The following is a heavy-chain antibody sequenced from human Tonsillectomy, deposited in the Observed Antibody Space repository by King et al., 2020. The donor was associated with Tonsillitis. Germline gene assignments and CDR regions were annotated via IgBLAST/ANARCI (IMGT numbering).Heavy chain of an antibody. CDR3: AMDAQTWMRGDH. J-gene: IGHJ4*02. D-gene: IGHD1-1*01. CDR2: INYSGGT. Sequence: QLQESGPGQVKPSETLSLTCTVSGASITSYYWSWIRRTPGRGLEWIGYINYSGGTSYNASLKSRVTMSVDTSKKPFSLKMSSVTPADTAVYYCAMDAQTWMRGDHWGEGRLVTVSS. CDR1: GASITSYY. V-gene: IGHV4-59*01.